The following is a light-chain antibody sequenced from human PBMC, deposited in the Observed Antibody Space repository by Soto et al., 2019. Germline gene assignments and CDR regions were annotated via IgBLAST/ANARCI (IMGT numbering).Light chain of an antibody. CDR2: GAS. J-gene: IGKJ1*01. CDR3: QQYNNWPLT. Sequence: EIVMTQSSATLSVSPGERATLSCRASQSINSDLAWYQQKPGQAPRFLIYGASTRATGIPARFSGSGSGTEFTLTISSLQSEDFAVYHCQQYNNWPLTFGQGTKVDIK. CDR1: QSINSD. V-gene: IGKV3-15*01.